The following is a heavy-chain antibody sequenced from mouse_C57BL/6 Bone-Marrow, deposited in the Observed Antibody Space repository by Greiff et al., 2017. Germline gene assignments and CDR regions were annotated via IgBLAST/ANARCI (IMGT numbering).Heavy chain of an antibody. J-gene: IGHJ3*01. CDR1: GYTFTDYN. CDR3: ARGWLLAWFAY. CDR2: INPNNGGT. Sequence: VQLQQSGPELVKPGASVKIPCKASGYTFTDYNMDWVKQSHGKSLEWIGDINPNNGGTIYNQKFKGKATLTVDKSSSTAYMELRSLTSEDTAVYYCARGWLLAWFAYWGQGTLVTVSA. D-gene: IGHD2-3*01. V-gene: IGHV1-18*01.